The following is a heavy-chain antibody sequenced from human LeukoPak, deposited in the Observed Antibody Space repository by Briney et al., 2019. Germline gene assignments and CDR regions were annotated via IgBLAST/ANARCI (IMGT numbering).Heavy chain of an antibody. D-gene: IGHD3-10*01. CDR3: ARAPYNYYGSGSYYPFDY. CDR1: GYSFTSYW. V-gene: IGHV5-51*01. Sequence: GESLKISCKGSGYSFTSYWIGWVSQMRGKGLEWMGIIYPGDSDTRYSPSFQGQVTISADKSISTAYLQWSSLKASDTAMYYCARAPYNYYGSGSYYPFDYWGQGTLVTVSS. CDR2: IYPGDSDT. J-gene: IGHJ4*02.